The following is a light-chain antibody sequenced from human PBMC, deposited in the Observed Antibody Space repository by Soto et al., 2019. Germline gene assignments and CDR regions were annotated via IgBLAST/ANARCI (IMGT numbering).Light chain of an antibody. J-gene: IGKJ1*01. Sequence: DIQMTQSPSSLSASVGDRVTITCRASQSISSYLNWYQQKPGKAPKLLIYAASSLQSGVPSRFSGSGSVTDFTLTISSLQPEDVATYCCQQSYSTPPTFGQGTKVEIK. CDR2: AAS. CDR1: QSISSY. CDR3: QQSYSTPPT. V-gene: IGKV1-39*01.